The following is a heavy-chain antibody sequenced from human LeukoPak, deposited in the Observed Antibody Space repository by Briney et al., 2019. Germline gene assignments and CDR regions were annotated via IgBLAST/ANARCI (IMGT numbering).Heavy chain of an antibody. D-gene: IGHD4-17*01. J-gene: IGHJ6*03. Sequence: PSETLSLTCTVSGGSISSSSYYWGWIRQPPGKGLEWIGSIYYSGSTYYNPSLKSRVTISVDTSKNQFSLKLSSVTAADTAVYYCAREDGDYVPASEDYYYYMDVWGKGTTVTVSS. V-gene: IGHV4-39*07. CDR2: IYYSGST. CDR1: GGSISSSSYY. CDR3: AREDGDYVPASEDYYYYMDV.